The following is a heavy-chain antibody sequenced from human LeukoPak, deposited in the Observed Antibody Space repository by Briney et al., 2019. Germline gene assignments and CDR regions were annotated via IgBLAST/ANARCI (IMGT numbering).Heavy chain of an antibody. D-gene: IGHD1-26*01. CDR2: INYDGGEK. Sequence: GGSLRLSRAASGFTFSSYWMSWVRQAPGKGLEWVANINYDGGEKYYVDSVKGRFTISRDNARNSLYLQMNSLRAEDTAVYYCARVSVGATNYFDFWGQGTLVTVSS. J-gene: IGHJ4*02. CDR3: ARVSVGATNYFDF. V-gene: IGHV3-7*04. CDR1: GFTFSSYW.